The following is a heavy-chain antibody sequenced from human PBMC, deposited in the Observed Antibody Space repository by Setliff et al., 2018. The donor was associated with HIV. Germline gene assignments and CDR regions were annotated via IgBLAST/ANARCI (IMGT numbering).Heavy chain of an antibody. CDR3: ARLEPNYYYYYMDV. D-gene: IGHD1-1*01. V-gene: IGHV4-31*03. CDR1: GGSISSGGYY. J-gene: IGHJ6*03. Sequence: SETLSLTCNVSGGSISSGGYYWSWLRQHPGKGLEWIGYISKSGSTYYSSSLRSRVTFSVDTSKNQFSLKLTSVTAADTAVYYCARLEPNYYYYYMDVWGKGTTVTVSS. CDR2: ISKSGST.